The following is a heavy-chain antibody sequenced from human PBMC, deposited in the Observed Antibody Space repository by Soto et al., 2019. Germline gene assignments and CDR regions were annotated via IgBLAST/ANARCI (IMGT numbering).Heavy chain of an antibody. J-gene: IGHJ6*02. CDR1: GFTFSSYA. Sequence: GGSLRLSCAASGFTFSSYAMHWVRQAPGKGLEWVAVISYDGSNKYYADSVKGRFTISRDNSKNTLYLQMNSLRAEDTAVYYCASNRIQLWLRDYYYGMDVWGQGTTVTVSS. D-gene: IGHD5-18*01. CDR3: ASNRIQLWLRDYYYGMDV. CDR2: ISYDGSNK. V-gene: IGHV3-30-3*01.